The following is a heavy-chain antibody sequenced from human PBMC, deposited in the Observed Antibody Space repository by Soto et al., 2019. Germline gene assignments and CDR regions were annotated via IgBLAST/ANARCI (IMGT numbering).Heavy chain of an antibody. CDR3: AKAPGIAVAGTIFLAENYYYYGMDV. CDR2: ISGSGGST. J-gene: IGHJ6*02. D-gene: IGHD6-19*01. CDR1: GFTFSSYA. Sequence: PGGSLRLSCAASGFTFSSYAMSWVRQAPGKGLEWVSAISGSGGSTYYADSVKGRFTISRDNSKNTLYLQMNSLRAEDTAVYYCAKAPGIAVAGTIFLAENYYYYGMDVWGQGTTVTVSS. V-gene: IGHV3-23*01.